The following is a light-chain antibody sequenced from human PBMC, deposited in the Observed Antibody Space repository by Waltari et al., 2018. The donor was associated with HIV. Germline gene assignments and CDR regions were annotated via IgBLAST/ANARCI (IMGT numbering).Light chain of an antibody. J-gene: IGLJ3*02. V-gene: IGLV1-44*01. CDR3: SSWDDRLNGQGV. Sequence: QSVLTQPPSASGTPGQRATIPCSGTRSNIGSNPVNWYQLLPGTAPKLLIYNDNERPSGVPGRFSGSRSGASASLAISGLQPEDEADYYCSSWDDRLNGQGVFGGGTKLTVL. CDR1: RSNIGSNP. CDR2: NDN.